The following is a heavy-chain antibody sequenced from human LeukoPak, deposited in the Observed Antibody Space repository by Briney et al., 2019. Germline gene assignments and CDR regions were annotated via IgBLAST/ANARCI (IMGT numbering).Heavy chain of an antibody. CDR3: AKGRVPYYYGAEDAFDI. D-gene: IGHD3-10*01. CDR1: GFTFDDYA. CDR2: ISWNSGSI. Sequence: GGSLRLSCAASGFTFDDYAMHWVRQAPGKGLEWVSGISWNSGSIGYADSVKGRFTISRDNAKNSLYLQMNSLRAEDMALYYCAKGRVPYYYGAEDAFDIWGQGTMVTVSS. V-gene: IGHV3-9*03. J-gene: IGHJ3*02.